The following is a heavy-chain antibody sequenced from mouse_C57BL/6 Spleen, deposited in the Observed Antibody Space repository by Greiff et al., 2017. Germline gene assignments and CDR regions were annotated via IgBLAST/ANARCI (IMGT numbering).Heavy chain of an antibody. V-gene: IGHV1-69*01. J-gene: IGHJ3*01. CDR2: IDPSDSYT. D-gene: IGHD2-4*01. CDR3: ARLETDFFAY. Sequence: VQLQQPGAELVMPGASVKLSCKASGYTFTSYWMHWVKQRPGQGLEWIGEIDPSDSYTNYNQKFTGKSTLTVDKSSSTAYMQLSSLTSEDSAVYYCARLETDFFAYWGQGTLVTVSA. CDR1: GYTFTSYW.